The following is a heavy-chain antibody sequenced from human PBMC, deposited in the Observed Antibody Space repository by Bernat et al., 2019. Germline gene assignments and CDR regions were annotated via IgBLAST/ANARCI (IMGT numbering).Heavy chain of an antibody. CDR1: GVSVNSGDSY. J-gene: IGHJ4*02. V-gene: IGHV4-31*03. D-gene: IGHD2-21*01. Sequence: QMQLQESGPGLVKPSETLSLTCTVSGVSVNSGDSYWTWIRQHPGKGLEWIGQIYYSGSTFYNPSLKSRVSSSLDTSQNPFSLRLTSVTAADTAVYFCARGVAGSLAYFDFWGPGTRVTVSS. CDR2: IYYSGST. CDR3: ARGVAGSLAYFDF.